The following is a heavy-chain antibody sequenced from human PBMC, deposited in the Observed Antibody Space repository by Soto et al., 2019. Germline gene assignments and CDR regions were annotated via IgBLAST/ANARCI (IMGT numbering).Heavy chain of an antibody. J-gene: IGHJ2*01. CDR3: AEYYSKRVRYFDL. Sequence: QVQLVESGGGVVQPGRSLRLSCAASGFTFSSYGMHWVRQAPGKGLEWVAVISDDGRNKYYADSVKGRFTISRDNSRNTRYLQMNTLSAEDTAVYYCAEYYSKRVRYFDLWGGGSLVTASS. D-gene: IGHD3-10*01. CDR2: ISDDGRNK. CDR1: GFTFSSYG. V-gene: IGHV3-30*18.